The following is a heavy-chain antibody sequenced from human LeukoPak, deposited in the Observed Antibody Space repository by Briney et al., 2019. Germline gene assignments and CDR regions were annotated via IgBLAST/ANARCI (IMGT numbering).Heavy chain of an antibody. CDR3: ARCTTTGRALDF. CDR1: GFTFDDYA. Sequence: AGGSLRLSCAASGFTFDDYAMHWVRQVPGKGLEWVSGISWNSGMMGYADSVEGRFSISRDNAKNSLYLQMNSLRTEDTAFYYCARCTTTGRALDFWGQGTLVTVSS. CDR2: ISWNSGMM. V-gene: IGHV3-9*01. J-gene: IGHJ4*02. D-gene: IGHD1-1*01.